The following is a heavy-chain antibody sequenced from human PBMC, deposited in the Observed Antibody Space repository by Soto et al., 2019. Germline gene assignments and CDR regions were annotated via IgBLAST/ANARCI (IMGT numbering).Heavy chain of an antibody. CDR1: GGSVSGGAYQ. V-gene: IGHV4-61*08. J-gene: IGHJ6*02. D-gene: IGHD5-12*01. Sequence: QVQLQESGPGLARPSETLSLTCSVSGGSVSGGAYQWTWIRQPPGKGLEWIGYVHFSGGTNYNPSLESRVTISIDTSRYQFSLELTSMTAAETAVYFCARDNMATFDYHYYGMDVWGQGTTVTVSS. CDR3: ARDNMATFDYHYYGMDV. CDR2: VHFSGGT.